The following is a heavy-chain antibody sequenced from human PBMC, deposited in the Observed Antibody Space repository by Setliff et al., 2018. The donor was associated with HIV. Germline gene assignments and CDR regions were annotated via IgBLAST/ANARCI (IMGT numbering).Heavy chain of an antibody. Sequence: ASVKVSCKASGGTFSSYAISWVRQAPGQGLEWMGIINPSDNRTYYAQKFQGRVTMTRDTSINTVYMELRSLRSDDTAVYYCARDRWELLRRPEYFQHWGQGALVTVSS. J-gene: IGHJ1*01. D-gene: IGHD1-26*01. CDR2: INPSDNRT. CDR3: ARDRWELLRRPEYFQH. V-gene: IGHV1-46*01. CDR1: GGTFSSYA.